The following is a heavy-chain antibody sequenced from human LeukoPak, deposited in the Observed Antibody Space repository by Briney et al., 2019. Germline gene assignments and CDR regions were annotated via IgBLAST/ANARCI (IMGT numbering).Heavy chain of an antibody. CDR2: IREDGSEA. CDR3: ARVLYFRENSYAGPFDQ. D-gene: IGHD5-18*01. V-gene: IGHV3-7*01. CDR1: GFIFSNFW. J-gene: IGHJ4*02. Sequence: GGSLRLSCEASGFIFSNFWMSWVRQAPGKGLEWVANIREDGSEAYYVDFVKGRFTISRDNDKNSLHLQMNSLRVEDTAVYYCARVLYFRENSYAGPFDQWGQGTLVTVSS.